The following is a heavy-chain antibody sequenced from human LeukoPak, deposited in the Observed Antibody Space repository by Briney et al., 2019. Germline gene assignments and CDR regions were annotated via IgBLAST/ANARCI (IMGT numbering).Heavy chain of an antibody. Sequence: PGGSLRLSCSASGFTFSTYAMSWVRQAPGKELEWFSALSASGAATKYADSVKGCFTISRDNSKNTVSLQMSGLRAEDTATYYCAKPVTDYDILTGYDYWGQGTLVTVSS. D-gene: IGHD3-9*01. CDR1: GFTFSTYA. V-gene: IGHV3-23*01. J-gene: IGHJ4*02. CDR3: AKPVTDYDILTGYDY. CDR2: LSASGAAT.